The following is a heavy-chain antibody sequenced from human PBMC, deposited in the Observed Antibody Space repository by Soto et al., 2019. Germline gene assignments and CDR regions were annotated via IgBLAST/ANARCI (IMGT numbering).Heavy chain of an antibody. V-gene: IGHV3-74*01. CDR2: IKSDGSGT. CDR1: GFTFITYW. J-gene: IGHJ4*02. CDR3: ATTYDTSGHPDS. D-gene: IGHD3-22*01. Sequence: GGSLRLSCAASGFTFITYWMHWVLQAPWKGPMWVARIKSDGSGTYYADSVKGRLTISRDNAKNTLYLQMDSLRAEDTAVYFCATTYDTSGHPDSWGPGTLVTVSS.